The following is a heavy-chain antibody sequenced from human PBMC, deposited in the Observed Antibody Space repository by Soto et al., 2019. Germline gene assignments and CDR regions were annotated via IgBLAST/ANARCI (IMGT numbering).Heavy chain of an antibody. Sequence: PSETLSLTCTVSGGSVGTPSYYWDWIRLSPGQGLEWTGYISHSGGTDYNPALKSRVTIFADTSKNELSLKLDSVTAADTAVYYCARGRYSSGWFDFWGQGILVT. V-gene: IGHV4-61*01. J-gene: IGHJ4*02. CDR2: ISHSGGT. D-gene: IGHD6-19*01. CDR1: GGSVGTPSYY. CDR3: ARGRYSSGWFDF.